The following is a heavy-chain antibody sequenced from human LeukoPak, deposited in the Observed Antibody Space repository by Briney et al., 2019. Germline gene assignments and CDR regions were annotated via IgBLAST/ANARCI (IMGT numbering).Heavy chain of an antibody. CDR3: ARGLASTPYYFDY. CDR2: ISTNTGNP. V-gene: IGHV7-4-1*02. J-gene: IGHJ4*02. Sequence: ASVKVSCKASGYTFTSYGISWVRQAPGQGLEWMGWISTNTGNPTYAQGFTGRFVFSLDTSVSTAYLQISSLKAEDTAVYYCARGLASTPYYFDYWGQGTLVTVSS. CDR1: GYTFTSYG.